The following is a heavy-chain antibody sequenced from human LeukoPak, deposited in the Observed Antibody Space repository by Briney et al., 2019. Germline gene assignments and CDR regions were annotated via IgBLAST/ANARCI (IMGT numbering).Heavy chain of an antibody. CDR2: IYTSGST. CDR3: ARGGAVAAPGTYYYYGMDV. Sequence: SETLSLTCTVSGGSISSYYWSWIRQPAGKGLEWIGRIYTSGSTNYNPSLKSRVTMSVDTSKNQFSLKLGSVTAADTAVYYCARGGAVAAPGTYYYYGMDVWGQGTTVTVSS. V-gene: IGHV4-4*07. D-gene: IGHD6-19*01. J-gene: IGHJ6*02. CDR1: GGSISSYY.